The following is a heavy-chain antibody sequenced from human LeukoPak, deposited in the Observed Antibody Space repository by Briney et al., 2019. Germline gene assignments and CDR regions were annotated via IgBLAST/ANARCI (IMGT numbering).Heavy chain of an antibody. CDR3: AKARSGYYNDYYFDS. V-gene: IGHV3-23*01. CDR1: GLNFNNYA. CDR2: LSGTGGST. Sequence: GGSLRLSCAASGLNFNNYAMSWVRQAPGKGLEWVSTLSGTGGSTYYADSVRGRFTISRDNSKNTLYLRMDSLRAEDTAVYYCAKARSGYYNDYYFDSWGQGTLVTVSS. D-gene: IGHD3-3*01. J-gene: IGHJ4*02.